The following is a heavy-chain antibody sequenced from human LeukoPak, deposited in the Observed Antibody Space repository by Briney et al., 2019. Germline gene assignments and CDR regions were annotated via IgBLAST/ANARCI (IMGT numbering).Heavy chain of an antibody. D-gene: IGHD5-18*01. CDR1: GFTFSSYS. CDR2: ISSSSSTI. V-gene: IGHV3-48*01. CDR3: ARVSGGYSTPPQDY. Sequence: GGSLRLSCAASGFTFSSYSMNWVRQAPGKGLEWVSYISSSSSTIYYADSVKGRFTISRYNAKNSVYLQMNSLRAEDTAVYYCARVSGGYSTPPQDYGGEGPLVPAPS. J-gene: IGHJ4*02.